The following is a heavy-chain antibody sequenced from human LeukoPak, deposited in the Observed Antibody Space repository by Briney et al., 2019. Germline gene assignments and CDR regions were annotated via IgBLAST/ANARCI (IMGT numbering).Heavy chain of an antibody. D-gene: IGHD5-18*01. Sequence: ASVKVSCKASGYTFTSYGISWVRQAPGQGLEWMGWISAYNGNTNYAQKLQGRVTMTTDTSTSTAYMELRSLRSDDTAVYYCARERRPRIQLWLHYYYMDVWGKGTTVTVSS. J-gene: IGHJ6*03. CDR3: ARERRPRIQLWLHYYYMDV. V-gene: IGHV1-18*01. CDR2: ISAYNGNT. CDR1: GYTFTSYG.